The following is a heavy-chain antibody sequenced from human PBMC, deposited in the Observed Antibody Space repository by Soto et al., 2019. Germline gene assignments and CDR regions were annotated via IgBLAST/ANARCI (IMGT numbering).Heavy chain of an antibody. Sequence: QVQLLQSGAEVKKPGASVKISCKASGYNFNNYEINWVRQAPAQGLEWMGWMKGYSGNPLYAQNFQGRLTLTRDTSTNTAYLELTSLANEDTAIYFCARRRGESYYGLDYWGQGTLVTVSP. V-gene: IGHV1-8*01. CDR2: MKGYSGNP. CDR1: GYNFNNYE. CDR3: ARRRGESYYGLDY. D-gene: IGHD1-26*01. J-gene: IGHJ4*02.